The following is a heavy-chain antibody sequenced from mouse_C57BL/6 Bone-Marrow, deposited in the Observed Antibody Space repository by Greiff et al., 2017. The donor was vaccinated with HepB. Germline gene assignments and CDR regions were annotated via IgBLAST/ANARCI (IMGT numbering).Heavy chain of an antibody. Sequence: EVQRVESGGGLVKPGGSLKLSCAASGFTFSSYAMSWVRQTPEKRLEWVATISDGGSYTYYPDNVKGRFTISRDNAKNNLYLQMSHLKSEDTAMYYCARDDGTTHYWGQGTTLTVSS. CDR1: GFTFSSYA. J-gene: IGHJ2*01. CDR2: ISDGGSYT. D-gene: IGHD1-1*01. V-gene: IGHV5-4*01. CDR3: ARDDGTTHY.